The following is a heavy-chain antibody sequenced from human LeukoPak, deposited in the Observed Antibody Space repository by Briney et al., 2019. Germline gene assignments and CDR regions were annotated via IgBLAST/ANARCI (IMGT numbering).Heavy chain of an antibody. Sequence: ASVKVSCKASGYTFTSYDINWVRQATGQGLEWMGWRNPNSSNTGYAQKFQGRVTMTRNTSISTAYMELSSLRYEDTAVYYCARVMYYDFWSGYYGIDYWGQETLVTVSS. CDR1: GYTFTSYD. D-gene: IGHD3-3*01. CDR2: RNPNSSNT. CDR3: ARVMYYDFWSGYYGIDY. V-gene: IGHV1-8*01. J-gene: IGHJ4*02.